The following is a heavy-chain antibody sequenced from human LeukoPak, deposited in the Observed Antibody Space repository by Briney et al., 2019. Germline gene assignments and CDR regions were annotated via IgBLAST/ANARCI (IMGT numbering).Heavy chain of an antibody. CDR3: ARGAFATKFDY. Sequence: PGGSLRLSCAASGFTFNNYAMSWVRQSPGKGLEWVSSISYSGGSTYYADSVKGRFTISRDSSKNALYLQMNSLRAEDTAVYFCARGAFATKFDYWGQGTLVTVSS. V-gene: IGHV3-23*01. J-gene: IGHJ4*02. D-gene: IGHD1-26*01. CDR2: ISYSGGST. CDR1: GFTFNNYA.